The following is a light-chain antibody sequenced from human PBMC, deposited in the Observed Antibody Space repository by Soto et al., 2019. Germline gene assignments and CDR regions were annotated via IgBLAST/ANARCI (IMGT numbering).Light chain of an antibody. J-gene: IGLJ3*02. V-gene: IGLV2-8*01. CDR1: SSDVGGYNY. CDR3: SSYAGTNNFRV. Sequence: QSALTQPPSASGSPGQSVTISCTGTSSDVGGYNYVSWHQQHPGKAPKLMIYEVSKRPSGVPDRFSGSKSGNTASLTVSGLQAEDEADYYCSSYAGTNNFRVFGGGTKLTVL. CDR2: EVS.